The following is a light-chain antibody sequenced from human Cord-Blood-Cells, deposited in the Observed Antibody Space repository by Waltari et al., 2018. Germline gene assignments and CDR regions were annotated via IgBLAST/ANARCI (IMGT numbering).Light chain of an antibody. CDR2: LGS. J-gene: IGKJ5*01. V-gene: IGKV2-28*01. Sequence: IVMTQSPLSLPVTSGETASISCRSSQSLLHSNGYNYLDWYLQKPGQSPQLLIYLGSNRASGVPDRFSGSGSGTDFTLKISRVEAEDVGVYYCMQALQTPTFGQGTRLEIK. CDR3: MQALQTPT. CDR1: QSLLHSNGYNY.